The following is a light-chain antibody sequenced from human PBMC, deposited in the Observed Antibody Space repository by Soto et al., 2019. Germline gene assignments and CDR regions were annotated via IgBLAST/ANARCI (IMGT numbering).Light chain of an antibody. J-gene: IGKJ4*01. V-gene: IGKV1-8*01. CDR1: QGISSY. CDR3: QQYYSYPFT. CDR2: AAS. Sequence: AIRMTQSASSLSASTGDRVTITCRASQGISSYLAWYQQKPGKAPKLLIYAASTLQSGVPSRFSGSGSGTDFTLTISCLQSEDFATYYCQQYYSYPFTFGGGTKVEIK.